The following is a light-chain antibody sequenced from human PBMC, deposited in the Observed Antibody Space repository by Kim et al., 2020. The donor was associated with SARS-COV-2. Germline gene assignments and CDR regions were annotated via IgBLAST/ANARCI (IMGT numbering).Light chain of an antibody. V-gene: IGLV2-14*03. CDR1: RSDGGGYNY. CDR3: SSYASSISWV. Sequence: QAITISCTGTRSDGGGYNYVSWYQQHPGKAPKLMIYDVNNRPSGISNRFSGSKSGNTASLTISGLQAEDEADYYCSSYASSISWVFGGGTKLTVL. J-gene: IGLJ3*02. CDR2: DVN.